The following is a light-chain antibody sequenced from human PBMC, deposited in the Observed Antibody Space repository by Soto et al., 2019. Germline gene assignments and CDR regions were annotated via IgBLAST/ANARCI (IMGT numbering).Light chain of an antibody. J-gene: IGKJ3*01. V-gene: IGKV3-15*01. CDR3: QQYNNWPFT. Sequence: DIVMTQSPATLSVSPGARATLSCRAMQSVSRTLAWYQQKPSQATRLLSYGASTRSTGIQARFSGSGSGTEFTLTISSLQSEDFAVYYWQQYNNWPFTFGRGTKVDIK. CDR2: GAS. CDR1: QSVSRT.